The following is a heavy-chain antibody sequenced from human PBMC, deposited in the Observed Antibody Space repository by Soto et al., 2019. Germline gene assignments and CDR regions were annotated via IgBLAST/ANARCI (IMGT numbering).Heavy chain of an antibody. D-gene: IGHD1-1*01. J-gene: IGHJ4*02. Sequence: EVQLVESGGGLVKPWGSLRLSCAVSGFTFSKVWMNWVRRAPGKGLEWVGSIKSKTDGGTPDYAAAGKGRFTITRDASKDTLYLRMNSLETEVTAVYFCTTGRDDLLYWGQGTLVTVSS. CDR2: IKSKTDGGTP. CDR1: GFTFSKVW. V-gene: IGHV3-15*07. CDR3: TTGRDDLLY.